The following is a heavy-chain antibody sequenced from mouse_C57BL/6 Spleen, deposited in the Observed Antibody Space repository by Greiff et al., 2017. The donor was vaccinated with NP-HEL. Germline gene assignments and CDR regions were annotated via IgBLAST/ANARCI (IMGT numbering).Heavy chain of an antibody. Sequence: EVMLVESGGDLVKPGGSLKLSCAASGFTFSSYGMSWVRQTPDKRLEWVATISSGGSYTYYPDSVKGRFTISRDNAKNTLYLQMSSLKSEDTAMYYCARQKTFDYWGQGTTLTVSS. V-gene: IGHV5-6*01. J-gene: IGHJ2*01. CDR2: ISSGGSYT. CDR1: GFTFSSYG. CDR3: ARQKTFDY.